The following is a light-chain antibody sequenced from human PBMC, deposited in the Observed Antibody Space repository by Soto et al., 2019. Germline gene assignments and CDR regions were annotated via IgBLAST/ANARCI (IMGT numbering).Light chain of an antibody. CDR2: DVS. V-gene: IGLV2-14*01. CDR3: SSYTSSSTLV. J-gene: IGLJ1*01. Sequence: QSALTQPASVSGSPGQSITISCTGNSSDVGGYNYVSWYQQHPGKAPKLMIYDVSNRPSGVSNRFSGSKSGNTASLTISGLQAEDEDDYYCSSYTSSSTLVFGTGTKLTVL. CDR1: SSDVGGYNY.